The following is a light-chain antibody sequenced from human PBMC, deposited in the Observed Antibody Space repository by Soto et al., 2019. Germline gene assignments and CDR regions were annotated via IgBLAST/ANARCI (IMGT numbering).Light chain of an antibody. CDR1: QTIRSNY. J-gene: IGKJ1*01. CDR3: QQYGSSPWT. CDR2: GAS. V-gene: IGKV3-20*01. Sequence: ETVLTQSPCTLSLSPGERATLSCRASQTIRSNYLSWYRQTPGQAPRLLIYGASNRATGIAARFSGSGSGTDFTLIISRLEPEDFAMYYCQQYGSSPWTFGQGTKVEIK.